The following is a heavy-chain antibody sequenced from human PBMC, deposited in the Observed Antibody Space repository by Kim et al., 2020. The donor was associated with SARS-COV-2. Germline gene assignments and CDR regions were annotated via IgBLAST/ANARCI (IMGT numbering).Heavy chain of an antibody. J-gene: IGHJ6*02. Sequence: GGSLRLSCATSGFTFSSYSMNWVRQAPGKGLEWVSSISSSSSYIYYADSVKGRFTISRDNAKNSLYLQMNSLRAEDTAVYYCARVRIAAAGTMSGMDVWGQGTTVTVSS. CDR2: ISSSSSYI. D-gene: IGHD6-13*01. CDR1: GFTFSSYS. CDR3: ARVRIAAAGTMSGMDV. V-gene: IGHV3-21*01.